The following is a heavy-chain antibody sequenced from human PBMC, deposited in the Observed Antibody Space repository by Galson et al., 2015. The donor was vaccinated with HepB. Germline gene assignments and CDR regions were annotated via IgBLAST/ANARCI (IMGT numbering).Heavy chain of an antibody. D-gene: IGHD1-26*01. CDR1: GGSISSSNW. J-gene: IGHJ3*02. V-gene: IGHV4-4*02. CDR2: IYHSGST. CDR3: ARRRKYSGSYYSSSAFDI. Sequence: ETLSLTCAVSGGSISSSNWWSWVRQPPGKGLEWMGEIYHSGSTNYNPSLKSRVTISVDKSKNQFSLKLSSVTAADTAVYYCARRRKYSGSYYSSSAFDIWGQGTMVTVSS.